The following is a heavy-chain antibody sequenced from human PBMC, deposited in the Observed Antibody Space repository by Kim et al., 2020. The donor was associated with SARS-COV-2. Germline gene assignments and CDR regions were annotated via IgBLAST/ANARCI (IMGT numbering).Heavy chain of an antibody. CDR2: ISSSGSTI. V-gene: IGHV3-48*03. J-gene: IGHJ4*02. Sequence: GGSLRLSCAASGFTFSSYEMNWVRQAPGKGLEWVSYISSSGSTIYYADSVKGRFTISRDNAKNSLYLQMNSLRAEDTAVYYCAIVPSLWFGEGFWGQGTLVTVS. D-gene: IGHD3-10*01. CDR1: GFTFSSYE. CDR3: AIVPSLWFGEGF.